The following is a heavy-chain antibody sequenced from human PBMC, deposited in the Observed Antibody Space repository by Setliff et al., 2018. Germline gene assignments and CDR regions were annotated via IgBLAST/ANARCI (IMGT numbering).Heavy chain of an antibody. V-gene: IGHV4-59*08. CDR3: ARRHCSGGSCYSLNYFDY. Sequence: KSSETLSLTCTVSGGSISSYYWSWIRQPPGKGLEWIAYIYYSGSTNYNPSLKSRVTISVDTSKKQFSLKLSSVTAADTAVYYCARRHCSGGSCYSLNYFDYWGQGTLVTVSS. CDR1: GGSISSYY. CDR2: IYYSGST. J-gene: IGHJ4*02. D-gene: IGHD2-15*01.